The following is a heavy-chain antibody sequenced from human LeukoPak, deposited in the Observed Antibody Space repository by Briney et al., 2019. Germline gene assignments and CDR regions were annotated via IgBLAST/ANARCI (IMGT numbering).Heavy chain of an antibody. CDR3: ARAATGLGRAMGYCSSTSCYTVDQFDY. CDR1: GGSISSYY. D-gene: IGHD2-2*02. V-gene: IGHV4-59*01. Sequence: PSETLSLTCTVSGGSISSYYWSWIRQPPGKGLEWIGYIYYSGSTNYNPSLKSRVTISVDTSKNQFSLKLSSVTAADTAVYYCARAATGLGRAMGYCSSTSCYTVDQFDYWGQGTLVTVSS. CDR2: IYYSGST. J-gene: IGHJ4*02.